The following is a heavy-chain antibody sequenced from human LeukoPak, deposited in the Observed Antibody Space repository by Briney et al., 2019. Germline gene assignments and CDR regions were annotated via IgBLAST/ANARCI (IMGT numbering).Heavy chain of an antibody. Sequence: GGSLRLSCGASGFTFRTYAMSWVRQAPGKGLDWVSAISASGGSTLNADSVKGRFTISRDNSKNTLYLQMNSLRAEDTAIYYCAKIGAAGSYFDYWGRGTLVTVS. CDR2: ISASGGST. CDR1: GFTFRTYA. V-gene: IGHV3-23*01. D-gene: IGHD6-13*01. J-gene: IGHJ4*02. CDR3: AKIGAAGSYFDY.